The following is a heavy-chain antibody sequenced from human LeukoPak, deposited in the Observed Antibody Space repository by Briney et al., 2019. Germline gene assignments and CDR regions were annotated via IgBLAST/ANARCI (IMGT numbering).Heavy chain of an antibody. J-gene: IGHJ3*02. V-gene: IGHV5-51*01. D-gene: IGHD3-3*01. CDR1: GYSFTSYW. Sequence: GESLKISCKGSGYSFTSYWIGWVRQLPGKGLEWMGIIYPGDSDTRYSPSFQGQVTISADKSISTAYLQWSSLKASDTAMYYCARSYYDFWSGNGDAFDIWGQGTMVTVSS. CDR2: IYPGDSDT. CDR3: ARSYYDFWSGNGDAFDI.